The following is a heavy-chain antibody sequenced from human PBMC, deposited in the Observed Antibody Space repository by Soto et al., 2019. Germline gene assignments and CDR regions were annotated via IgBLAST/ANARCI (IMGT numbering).Heavy chain of an antibody. CDR1: GFTFSDHY. J-gene: IGHJ6*02. Sequence: PGGSLRLSCAASGFTFSDHYMSWIRQAPGKGLEWIGYSSNSGSFTRYADSVKGRFSISRGNSKSTLYLQMNRLTAADTAIYYYARDGLTAFGMIPPWDVDVWGQGTTVTVSS. V-gene: IGHV3-11*05. CDR2: SSNSGSFT. CDR3: ARDGLTAFGMIPPWDVDV. D-gene: IGHD3-3*01.